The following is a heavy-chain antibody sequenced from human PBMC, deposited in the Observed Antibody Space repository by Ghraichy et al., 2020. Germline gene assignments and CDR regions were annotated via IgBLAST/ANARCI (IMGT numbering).Heavy chain of an antibody. CDR2: ISGSGGST. Sequence: GESLNISCAASGFTFSSYAMSWVRQAPGKGLEWVSAISGSGGSTYYADSVKGRFTISRDNSKNTLYLQMNSLRAEDTAVYYCAKGVVVVVAATGWFDPWGQGTLVTVSS. V-gene: IGHV3-23*01. D-gene: IGHD2-15*01. J-gene: IGHJ5*02. CDR3: AKGVVVVVAATGWFDP. CDR1: GFTFSSYA.